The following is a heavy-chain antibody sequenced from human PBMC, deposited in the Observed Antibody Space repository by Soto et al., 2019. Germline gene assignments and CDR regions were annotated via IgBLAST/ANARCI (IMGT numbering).Heavy chain of an antibody. CDR2: IYYSGST. D-gene: IGHD4-17*01. J-gene: IGHJ3*02. Sequence: SETLSLTCTVSGGSISRYYWSWIRQPPGKGLEWIGYIYYSGSTNYNPSLKSRVTISVDTSKNQFSLKLSSVTAADTAVYYCARVDDYGDYDDLKEDAFDIWGQGTMVTVSS. CDR1: GGSISRYY. V-gene: IGHV4-59*01. CDR3: ARVDDYGDYDDLKEDAFDI.